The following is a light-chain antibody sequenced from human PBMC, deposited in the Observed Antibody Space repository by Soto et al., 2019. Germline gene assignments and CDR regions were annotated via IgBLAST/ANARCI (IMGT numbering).Light chain of an antibody. J-gene: IGKJ1*01. Sequence: EIVLTQSPDTLSLSPGERATLSCRASQRVSSSYLAWYQQKPGQAPRLLIYCASSRATGIPDRFSGSGSGTDFTITISRLEPEDFAVYYSQQYGSSPRRFGQGTKLELK. V-gene: IGKV3-20*01. CDR3: QQYGSSPRR. CDR2: CAS. CDR1: QRVSSSY.